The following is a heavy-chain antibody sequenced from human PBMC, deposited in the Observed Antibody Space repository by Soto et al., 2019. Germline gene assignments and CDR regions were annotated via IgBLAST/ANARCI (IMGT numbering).Heavy chain of an antibody. J-gene: IGHJ4*02. CDR3: AKDGTPTYGAADY. Sequence: QVQLVESGGGVVQPGRSLRLACAASGFTFSSYAMHWFRQAPGRGREWVAVISYDGTNEYYVDSVKGRFTISRDNSGNTLYLQMDRLSPEDTAVYYCAKDGTPTYGAADYWGQGSLVTVSS. V-gene: IGHV3-30*18. CDR2: ISYDGTNE. CDR1: GFTFSSYA. D-gene: IGHD4-17*01.